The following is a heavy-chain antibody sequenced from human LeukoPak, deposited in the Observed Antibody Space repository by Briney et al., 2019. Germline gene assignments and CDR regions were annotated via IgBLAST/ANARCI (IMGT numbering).Heavy chain of an antibody. D-gene: IGHD3-3*01. CDR2: ISGSGGST. CDR1: GFTFSSYA. J-gene: IGHJ6*02. Sequence: HPGGSLRLSCAASGFTFSSYAMSWVRQAPGKGLEWVSAISGSGGSTYYADSVKGRFTISRDNSKNTLYLQMNSLRAEDTAVYYCAKPYDFWSYGMDVWGQGTTVTVSS. CDR3: AKPYDFWSYGMDV. V-gene: IGHV3-23*01.